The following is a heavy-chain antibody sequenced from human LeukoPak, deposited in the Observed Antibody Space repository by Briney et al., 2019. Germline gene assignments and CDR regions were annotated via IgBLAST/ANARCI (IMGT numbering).Heavy chain of an antibody. J-gene: IGHJ4*02. V-gene: IGHV4-59*01. D-gene: IGHD2-8*01. Sequence: SETLSLTCTVSGGSITSYYWSWIWQPPGKGLEWIGYIYYSGNTNYNPSLKSRVTISVDTSKNQFSLKLSSVTAADTAVYYCARDLGKSLPAVMAWAYWGQGTLVTVSS. CDR2: IYYSGNT. CDR3: ARDLGKSLPAVMAWAY. CDR1: GGSITSYY.